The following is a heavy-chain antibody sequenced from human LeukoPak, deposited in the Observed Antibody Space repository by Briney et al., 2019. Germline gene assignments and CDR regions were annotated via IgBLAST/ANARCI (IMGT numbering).Heavy chain of an antibody. CDR3: AKNAGYSYGSYYFDY. D-gene: IGHD5-18*01. Sequence: GGSLRLSCAASGFTFNSYGMHWVRQAPGKGLEWVAIISFDESNKYYADSVKGRFTISRDNSKNTVFLQMDSLRAEDSAVYYCAKNAGYSYGSYYFDYWGQGALVTVSS. V-gene: IGHV3-30*18. CDR2: ISFDESNK. J-gene: IGHJ4*02. CDR1: GFTFNSYG.